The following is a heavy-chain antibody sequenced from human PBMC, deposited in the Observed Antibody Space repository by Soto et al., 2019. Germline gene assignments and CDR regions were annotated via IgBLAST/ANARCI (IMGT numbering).Heavy chain of an antibody. CDR3: ARDRGYYDSSGYSFAY. D-gene: IGHD3-22*01. V-gene: IGHV3-48*03. CDR2: ISSSGSTI. Sequence: GGSLRLSCAASGFTFSSYEMNWVRQAPGKGLEWVSYISSSGSTIYYADSVKGRFTISRDNAKNSLYLQMNSLRAEDTAVYYCARDRGYYDSSGYSFAYWGQGTLVTVSS. J-gene: IGHJ4*02. CDR1: GFTFSSYE.